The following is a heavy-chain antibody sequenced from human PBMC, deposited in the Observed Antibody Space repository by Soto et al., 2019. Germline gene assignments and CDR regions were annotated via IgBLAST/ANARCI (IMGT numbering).Heavy chain of an antibody. CDR3: ARSSGGGFGIIIEGYNLLAL. J-gene: IGHJ5*02. CDR1: ADTFTSYY. D-gene: IGHD1-26*01. Sequence: ASVKVSCKVPADTFTSYYIHWVRQAPGHGLEWMGIINPNGGSTRFAQTFQGRITMTTDTSTSTVYMELRSLRSEDTYIYYCARSSGGGFGIIIEGYNLLALWGQGSLVTVSS. V-gene: IGHV1-46*01. CDR2: INPNGGST.